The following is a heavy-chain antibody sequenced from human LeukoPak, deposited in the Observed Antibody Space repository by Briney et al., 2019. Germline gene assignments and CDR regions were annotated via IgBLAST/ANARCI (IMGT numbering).Heavy chain of an antibody. Sequence: KPSETLSLTCDVSDHTFTYYYWSWIRQPPGKGLEWIGSIYYTGSSNYNPSLESRVTMSIDTSNNQFSLKLKSVTAADTAVYYCAVVKDIYGHNIQAFDMWGPGTMVTVSS. D-gene: IGHD2-15*01. V-gene: IGHV4-59*01. CDR3: AVVKDIYGHNIQAFDM. CDR1: DHTFTYYY. CDR2: IYYTGSS. J-gene: IGHJ3*02.